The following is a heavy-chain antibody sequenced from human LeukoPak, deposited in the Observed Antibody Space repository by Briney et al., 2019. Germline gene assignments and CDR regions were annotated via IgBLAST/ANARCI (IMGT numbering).Heavy chain of an antibody. CDR2: LSRGGETR. J-gene: IGHJ4*02. CDR3: AKEQRIRHCSEGVCMEGYYFDY. V-gene: IGHV3-23*01. Sequence: PGGSLRLSCTGSGFPFNMFAMNWVRQAPGQGLEGVSGLSRGGETRKYADSVKRRLTVSRDASKNMVFLQMNDLRPEDTAVYYCAKEQRIRHCSEGVCMEGYYFDYWGQGSLVTVSS. D-gene: IGHD2-8*01. CDR1: GFPFNMFA.